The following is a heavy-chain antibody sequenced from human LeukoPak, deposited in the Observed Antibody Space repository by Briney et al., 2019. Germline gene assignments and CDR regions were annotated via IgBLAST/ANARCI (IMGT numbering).Heavy chain of an antibody. Sequence: SETLSLTCTVSGGSISSCYWSWIRQPPGRGLEWIGYMYDSGSTYYSPSLKSRVTISRDTSKNQFSLRLSSVTAADTAVYYCARGHIVVNDWGQGTLVTVSS. CDR2: MYDSGST. D-gene: IGHD2-21*01. J-gene: IGHJ4*02. CDR3: ARGHIVVND. V-gene: IGHV4-59*01. CDR1: GGSISSCY.